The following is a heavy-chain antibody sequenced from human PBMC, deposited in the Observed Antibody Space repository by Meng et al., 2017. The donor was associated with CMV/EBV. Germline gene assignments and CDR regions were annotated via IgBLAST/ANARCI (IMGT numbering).Heavy chain of an antibody. CDR3: ALSYYYDSSGYYYY. CDR2: IIPILGTA. D-gene: IGHD3-22*01. J-gene: IGHJ4*02. Sequence: ASGGTCSSYAISWVRQAPGQGLEWMGGIIPILGTANYAQKFQGRVTITADESTSTAYMELSSLRSEDTAVYYCALSYYYDSSGYYYYWGQGTLVTVSS. V-gene: IGHV1-69*01. CDR1: GGTCSSYA.